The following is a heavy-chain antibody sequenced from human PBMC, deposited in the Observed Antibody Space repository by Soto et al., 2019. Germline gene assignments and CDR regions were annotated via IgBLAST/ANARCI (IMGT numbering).Heavy chain of an antibody. J-gene: IGHJ6*02. CDR3: ARARWFGELGGMDV. V-gene: IGHV1-69*02. CDR1: GGTFSSYT. D-gene: IGHD3-10*01. Sequence: QVQLVQSGAEVKKPGSSVKVSCKASGGTFSSYTISWVRQAPGQGLEWMGRIIPILGIANYAQKFQGRVTITADKSTSTAYMELSSLRSEDTAAYYCARARWFGELGGMDVWGQGTTVTVSS. CDR2: IIPILGIA.